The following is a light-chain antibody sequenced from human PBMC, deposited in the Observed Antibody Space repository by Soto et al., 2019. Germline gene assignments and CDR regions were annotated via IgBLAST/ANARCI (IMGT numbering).Light chain of an antibody. J-gene: IGKJ1*01. V-gene: IGKV3-20*01. CDR1: QSFSSNY. CDR2: GAS. Sequence: EIVLTQSPGTLSLSPGERATLSCRASQSFSSNYLAWYQQKPGQAPRLLIYGASSSATGIPDRFSGRGSGTDFTLTISRLEPEAVAVYYCHQYASSSRTFGQGTKVEIK. CDR3: HQYASSSRT.